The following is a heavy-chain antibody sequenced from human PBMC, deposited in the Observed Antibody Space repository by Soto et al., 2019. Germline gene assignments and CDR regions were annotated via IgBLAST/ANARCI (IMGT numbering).Heavy chain of an antibody. D-gene: IGHD1-1*01. CDR1: GGSIHDYY. CDR3: ARVKRGAFDH. CDR2: IFYTGST. Sequence: QVQLQESGPGLVKPSQTLSLTCTVSGGSIHDYYWVWIRQPPGKGLEWIGSIFYTGSTDYNPSLKSRVTLSLATSKIQFSLNLSSVTAADTAVYYCARVKRGAFDHWGQGAMVTVSS. J-gene: IGHJ4*02. V-gene: IGHV4-59*01.